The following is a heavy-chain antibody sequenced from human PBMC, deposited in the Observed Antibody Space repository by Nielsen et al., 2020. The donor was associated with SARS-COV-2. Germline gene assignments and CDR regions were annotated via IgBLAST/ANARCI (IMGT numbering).Heavy chain of an antibody. V-gene: IGHV4-59*08. CDR3: ARHGQKDAVPVKY. J-gene: IGHJ4*02. Sequence: SETLSLTCTVSGGSISSYYWSWIRQPPGKGLDYIGYIYHNGNTNYNPSLRSRVAISIDRSSLQFSLQLHSVTAADTATYYCARHGQKDAVPVKYWGRGTLVTVSS. CDR2: IYHNGNT. CDR1: GGSISSYY.